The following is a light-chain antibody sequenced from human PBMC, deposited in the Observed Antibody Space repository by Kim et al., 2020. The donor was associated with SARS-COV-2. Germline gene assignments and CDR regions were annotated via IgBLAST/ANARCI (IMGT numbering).Light chain of an antibody. Sequence: SYELTQPPSVSVAPGKTARITCGGNNIGSKSVHWYQQKPGQAPVLVIYYDSDRPSGIPERFSGSNSGNTATLTISRVEAGDEADHYCQVWDSSSDHWVFG. CDR3: QVWDSSSDHWV. V-gene: IGLV3-21*04. J-gene: IGLJ3*02. CDR1: NIGSKS. CDR2: YDS.